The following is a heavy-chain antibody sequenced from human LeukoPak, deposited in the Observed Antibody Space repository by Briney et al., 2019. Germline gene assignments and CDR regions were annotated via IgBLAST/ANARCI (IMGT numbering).Heavy chain of an antibody. D-gene: IGHD4-23*01. CDR1: GGSISSSSYY. J-gene: IGHJ4*02. CDR2: IYYSGST. Sequence: SETLSLTCTVSGGSISSSSYYWGWIRQPPGKGLEWIGSIYYSGSTYYNPSLKSRVTISVDTSKNQFSLKLSSVTAADTAVYYCARGGNSFDYWGQGTVVTVSS. CDR3: ARGGNSFDY. V-gene: IGHV4-39*01.